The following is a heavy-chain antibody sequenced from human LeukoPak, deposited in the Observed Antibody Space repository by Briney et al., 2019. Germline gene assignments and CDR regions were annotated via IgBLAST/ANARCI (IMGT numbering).Heavy chain of an antibody. Sequence: GRSLRLSCAASGFTFSSYWMSWVRQAPGKGLEWVANIKQDGSEKYYVDSVKGRFTISRDNAKNSLYLQMNSLRAEDTAVYYCAREGDGYNSYYFDYWGQGTLVTVSS. J-gene: IGHJ4*02. CDR3: AREGDGYNSYYFDY. CDR2: IKQDGSEK. V-gene: IGHV3-7*03. D-gene: IGHD5-24*01. CDR1: GFTFSSYW.